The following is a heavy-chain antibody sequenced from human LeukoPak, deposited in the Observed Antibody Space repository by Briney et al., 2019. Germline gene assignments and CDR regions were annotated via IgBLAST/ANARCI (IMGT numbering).Heavy chain of an antibody. J-gene: IGHJ4*02. CDR2: FDPVDGET. CDR1: GYTLTELS. CDR3: ATARGYRSYYFDY. V-gene: IGHV1-24*01. Sequence: ASVKVSCKVSGYTLTELSMHWVRQAPGEGLEWMGGFDPVDGETIYAQKFRGRVTMTEDTSTDTAYMELSSLRSEDTAVYYCATARGYRSYYFDYWGQGTLVTVSS. D-gene: IGHD5-12*01.